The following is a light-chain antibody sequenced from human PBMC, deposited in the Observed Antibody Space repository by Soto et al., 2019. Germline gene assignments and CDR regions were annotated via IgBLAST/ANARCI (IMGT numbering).Light chain of an antibody. J-gene: IGKJ3*01. V-gene: IGKV1-27*01. CDR2: AAS. CDR1: QDISNN. CDR3: QKYNSAPP. Sequence: DIQMTQSPSSLFASAGDRVTITCRASQDISNNLAWYLQKPGKVPKLLIYAASTLQSGVPSRFSGSGSGTDFTLTISSLQPEDVATYYCQKYNSAPPFGPGTKVDIK.